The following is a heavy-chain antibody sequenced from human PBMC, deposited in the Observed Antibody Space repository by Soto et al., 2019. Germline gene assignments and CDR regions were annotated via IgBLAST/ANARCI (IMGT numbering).Heavy chain of an antibody. D-gene: IGHD3-3*01. Sequence: GASVKVSCKASGYTFTSYGISWVRQAPGQGLEWMGWISAYNGNTNYAQKLQGRVTMTTDTSTSTAYMELRSLRSDDTAVYYCARDQDYYDFWSGYYTRTNWFDPWGQGTLVTVSS. CDR1: GYTFTSYG. J-gene: IGHJ5*02. V-gene: IGHV1-18*04. CDR2: ISAYNGNT. CDR3: ARDQDYYDFWSGYYTRTNWFDP.